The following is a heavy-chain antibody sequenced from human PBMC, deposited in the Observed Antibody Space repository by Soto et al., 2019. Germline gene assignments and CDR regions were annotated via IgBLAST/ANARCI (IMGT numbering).Heavy chain of an antibody. D-gene: IGHD1-1*01. CDR3: AKDKGVFNWATSYFDY. J-gene: IGHJ4*02. CDR1: GITFSNYA. CDR2: TSYDGNNE. V-gene: IGHV3-30*18. Sequence: GGSLRLSCAAPGITFSNYAMHWVRRAPGKGLEWVALTSYDGNNEYYTDSVKGRFTISRDNSKNTLFLQMNSPRPEDTAVYYCAKDKGVFNWATSYFDYWGQGALVTVSS.